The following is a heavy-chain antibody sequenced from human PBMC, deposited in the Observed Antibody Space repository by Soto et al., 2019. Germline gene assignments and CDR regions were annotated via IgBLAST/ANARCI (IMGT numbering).Heavy chain of an antibody. D-gene: IGHD3-22*01. CDR1: GGSISSSSYY. CDR3: ARRLYYDSSRFEGGGMDV. J-gene: IGHJ6*02. CDR2: IYYSGST. Sequence: SETLSLTCTVSGGSISSSSYYWGWIRQPPGKGLEWIWSIYYSGSTYYNPSLKSRVTISVDTSKNQFSLKLSSVTAPVTAVYYFARRLYYDSSRFEGGGMDVWGQGTTVTVSS. V-gene: IGHV4-39*01.